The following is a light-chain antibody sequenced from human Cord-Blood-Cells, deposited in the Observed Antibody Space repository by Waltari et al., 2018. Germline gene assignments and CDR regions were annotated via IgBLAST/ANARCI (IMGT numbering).Light chain of an antibody. CDR3: QQYGSSYT. Sequence: DIQMTQSPSSLSASVGDRVTITCQASQDISNYLNWYQQKPGKAPKLLIYDASNLETGVPSRFSGSGSGTDFTFTISSLQPEDIATYYCQQYGSSYTFGQGTKLEIK. J-gene: IGKJ2*01. V-gene: IGKV1-33*01. CDR2: DAS. CDR1: QDISNY.